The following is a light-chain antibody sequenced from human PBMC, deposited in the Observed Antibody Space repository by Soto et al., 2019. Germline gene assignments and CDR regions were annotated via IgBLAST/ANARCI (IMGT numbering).Light chain of an antibody. CDR3: QQLDCYPQT. J-gene: IGKJ5*01. V-gene: IGKV1-9*01. CDR2: SAS. Sequence: IQLTHSPSYLSASVGDRGTITCQASRGISSYLAWYQQKPGKPPTLLVYSASTLQSGVPSRFSGSGSGPDFTLTISSLQAEDSVTYFCQQLDCYPQTFGQGTRLEI. CDR1: RGISSY.